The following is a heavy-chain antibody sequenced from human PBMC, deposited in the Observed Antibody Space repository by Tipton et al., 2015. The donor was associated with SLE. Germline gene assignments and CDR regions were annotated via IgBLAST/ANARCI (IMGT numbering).Heavy chain of an antibody. Sequence: TLSLTCTVSGGSITSGGYYWSWIRQHPGKGLEWIGYIYYSGSTYYNPSLKSRVTISVDTSKNQFSLKLSSVTAADTAVYYCTRQSGSGRDFDYCGQGTLVTVSS. CDR1: GGSITSGGYY. CDR2: IYYSGST. V-gene: IGHV4-31*03. CDR3: TRQSGSGRDFDY. J-gene: IGHJ4*02. D-gene: IGHD3-10*01.